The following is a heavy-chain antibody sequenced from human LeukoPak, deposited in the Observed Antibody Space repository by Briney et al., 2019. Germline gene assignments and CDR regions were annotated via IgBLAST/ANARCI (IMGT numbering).Heavy chain of an antibody. Sequence: PSETLSLTCAVYGGSFSGYYRSWIRQPPGKGLEWIGEINHSGSTNYNPSLKSRVTISVDTSKNQFSLKLSSVTAADTAVYYCARGGPIIAAAGTSLVYWGQGTLVTVSS. V-gene: IGHV4-34*01. CDR1: GGSFSGYY. CDR3: ARGGPIIAAAGTSLVY. J-gene: IGHJ4*02. CDR2: INHSGST. D-gene: IGHD6-13*01.